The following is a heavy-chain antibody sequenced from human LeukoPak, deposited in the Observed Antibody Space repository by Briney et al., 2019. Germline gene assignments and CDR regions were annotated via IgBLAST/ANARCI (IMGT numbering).Heavy chain of an antibody. D-gene: IGHD3-10*01. Sequence: SETLSLTCAVYGGSFSGYYWGWIRQPPGKGLEWIGSIHHSGIKYYNPSLQSRVTISVDTSKNQFSLKLSSVTAADTAVYYCARDRADLQPSGGPWGQGTLVTVSA. V-gene: IGHV4-38-2*02. CDR2: IHHSGIK. CDR1: GGSFSGYY. J-gene: IGHJ5*02. CDR3: ARDRADLQPSGGP.